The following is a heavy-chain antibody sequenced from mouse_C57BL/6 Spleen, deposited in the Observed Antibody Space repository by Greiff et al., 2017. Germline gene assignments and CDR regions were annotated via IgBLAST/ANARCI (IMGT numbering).Heavy chain of an antibody. D-gene: IGHD1-1*01. CDR1: GYTFTSYW. V-gene: IGHV1-59*01. CDR2: IDPSDSYT. CDR3: ARDYYGSSYWYFDV. J-gene: IGHJ1*03. Sequence: VQLQQPGAELVRPGTSVKLSCKASGYTFTSYWMHWVKQRPGQGLEWIGVIDPSDSYTNYNQTFKGKATLTVDTSSSTAYMQLSSLTSEDSAVYYCARDYYGSSYWYFDVWGTGTTVTVSS.